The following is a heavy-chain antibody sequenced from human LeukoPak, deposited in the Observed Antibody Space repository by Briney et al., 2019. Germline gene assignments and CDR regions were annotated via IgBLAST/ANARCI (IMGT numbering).Heavy chain of an antibody. D-gene: IGHD3-10*01. CDR1: GGSISSGGDY. CDR2: IYYSGST. CDR3: ARGLGVPPDY. Sequence: SETLSLTCTVSGGSISSGGDYWSWIRQRPGKGLEWIGYIYYSGSTYYNPSLKSRVTISVDTSKNQFSLKLSSVTAADTAVYYCARGLGVPPDYWGQGTLVTVSS. J-gene: IGHJ4*02. V-gene: IGHV4-31*03.